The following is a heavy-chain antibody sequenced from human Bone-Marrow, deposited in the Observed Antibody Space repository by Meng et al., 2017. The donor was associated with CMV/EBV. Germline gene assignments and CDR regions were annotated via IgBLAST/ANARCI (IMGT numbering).Heavy chain of an antibody. D-gene: IGHD4-11*01. J-gene: IGHJ6*02. CDR3: ARDVCLTTVTTNGMDV. V-gene: IGHV1-69*04. Sequence: SVKVSCKASGGTFSSYTISWVRQVPGQGLEWMGRIIPILGIANYAQKFQGRVTITADNTTSTAYMELSSLRSEDTAVYYCARDVCLTTVTTNGMDVWGQGTTVTVSS. CDR1: GGTFSSYT. CDR2: IIPILGIA.